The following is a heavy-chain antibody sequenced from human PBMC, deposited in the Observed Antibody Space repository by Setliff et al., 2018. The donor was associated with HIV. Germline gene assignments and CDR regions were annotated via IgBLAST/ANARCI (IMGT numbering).Heavy chain of an antibody. Sequence: ASVKVSCKVSGYTLTELSMHWVRQAPGQGLEWMGYINPNTGNPTYAQGFTGRFVFSVDTPVSTAYLQIFSLKAEDTAVYYCTRDHTPPPNYDFWSGQIDLRNIFYYMDVWGTGTPVTV. V-gene: IGHV7-4-1*01. CDR3: TRDHTPPPNYDFWSGQIDLRNIFYYMDV. D-gene: IGHD3-3*01. J-gene: IGHJ6*03. CDR2: INPNTGNP. CDR1: GYTLTELS.